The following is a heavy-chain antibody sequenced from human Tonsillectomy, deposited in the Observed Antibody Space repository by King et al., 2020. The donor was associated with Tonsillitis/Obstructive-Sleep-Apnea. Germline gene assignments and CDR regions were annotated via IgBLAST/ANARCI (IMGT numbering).Heavy chain of an antibody. CDR2: IGTAGDT. J-gene: IGHJ3*02. D-gene: IGHD2-15*01. Sequence: VQLVESGGGLVQPGGSLRLSCAASGFTFRSYDFHWVRQVTGKGLEWVSGIGTAGDTYYPGSVRGRFTISRENAKNSLYLQMNSLRAGDTAVYYCARGGYCSGDTCYSPYAFDIWGQGTMVTVS. V-gene: IGHV3-13*01. CDR1: GFTFRSYD. CDR3: ARGGYCSGDTCYSPYAFDI.